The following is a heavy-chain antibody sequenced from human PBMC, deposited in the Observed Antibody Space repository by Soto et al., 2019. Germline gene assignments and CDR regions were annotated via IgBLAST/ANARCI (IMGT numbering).Heavy chain of an antibody. V-gene: IGHV4-59*01. CDR1: GCSISCSY. Sequence: SEILSLTCSFAGCSISCSYWSWIRQSPGKGLEWLGYVYYTGSTNYSPSLRSRVSISVDTSKNEFSLRLSSVTAADTAVYFCARSVAVPGAHIDYWGQGTQVTVPS. D-gene: IGHD6-19*01. CDR3: ARSVAVPGAHIDY. CDR2: VYYTGST. J-gene: IGHJ4*02.